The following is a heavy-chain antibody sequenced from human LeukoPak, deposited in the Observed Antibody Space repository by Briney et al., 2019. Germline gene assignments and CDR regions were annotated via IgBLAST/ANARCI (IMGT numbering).Heavy chain of an antibody. CDR3: TRDWAGMDYYYGMDV. D-gene: IGHD6-19*01. J-gene: IGHJ6*02. CDR1: GFIFIGYS. Sequence: GGSLRLSCSASGFIFIGYSMNWVRQVPGKGLEWISYISSSSGTIQYATSVKGRFTISRDNAKNSLFLQMNSLRAEDTAVYYCTRDWAGMDYYYGMDVWGQGTTVTVSS. CDR2: ISSSSGTI. V-gene: IGHV3-48*01.